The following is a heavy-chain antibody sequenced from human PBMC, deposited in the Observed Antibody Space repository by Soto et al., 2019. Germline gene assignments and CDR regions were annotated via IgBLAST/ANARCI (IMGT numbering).Heavy chain of an antibody. D-gene: IGHD6-13*01. CDR3: AREGIAAALDY. V-gene: IGHV3-21*01. CDR2: ISSSRSYI. Sequence: EVQLVESGGGLVKPGGSLRLSCAASGFTFSSYSMNWVRQAPGKGLEWVSSISSSRSYIYYADSVKGRFTISRDNAKNSLYLQVNSLRAEDTAVYYGAREGIAAALDYWGQGTLVTVSS. J-gene: IGHJ4*02. CDR1: GFTFSSYS.